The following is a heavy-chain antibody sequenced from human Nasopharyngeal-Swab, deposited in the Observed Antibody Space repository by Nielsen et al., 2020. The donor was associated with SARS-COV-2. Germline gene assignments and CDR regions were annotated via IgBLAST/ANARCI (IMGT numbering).Heavy chain of an antibody. CDR3: LRDDGETPGMAAAGPPGGY. CDR1: GYTFIAYD. D-gene: IGHD6-13*01. J-gene: IGHJ4*02. Sequence: ASVKVSCKASGYTFIAYDIHWVRQAPGQGLECMGRFNPYSGVPNFAQNFQGRVTVTRDTSTSTAYMELRRLTFDDTAVYYCLRDDGETPGMAAAGPPGGYWGQGTRVIVSS. V-gene: IGHV1-2*06. CDR2: FNPYSGVP.